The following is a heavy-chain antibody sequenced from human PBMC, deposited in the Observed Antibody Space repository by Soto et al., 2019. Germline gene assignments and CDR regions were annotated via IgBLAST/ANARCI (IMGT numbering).Heavy chain of an antibody. D-gene: IGHD6-19*01. Sequence: QIELQESGPGLVKPSQTLSLTCFVSGYFIGAGGYYWSWIRHQPVKGLEWIGSFYSSGSIIYNPSLRSRVSITGDMSTNQFSMSLTSVTAADTARYYCARMYSSGSGWFHPWGQGTLVTVSS. V-gene: IGHV4-31*03. J-gene: IGHJ5*02. CDR2: FYSSGSI. CDR3: ARMYSSGSGWFHP. CDR1: GYFIGAGGYY.